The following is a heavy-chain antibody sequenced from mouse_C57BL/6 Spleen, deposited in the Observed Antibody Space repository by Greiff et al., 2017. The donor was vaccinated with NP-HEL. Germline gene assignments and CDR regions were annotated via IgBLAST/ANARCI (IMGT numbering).Heavy chain of an antibody. CDR3: AREDSPAWFAY. CDR1: GYTFTSYW. Sequence: QVHVKQPGTELVKPGASVKLSCKASGYTFTSYWMHWVKQRPGQGLEWIGNINPSNGGTNYNEKFKSKATLTVDKSSSTAYMQLSSLTSEDSAVYYCAREDSPAWFAYWGQGTLVTVSA. V-gene: IGHV1-53*01. J-gene: IGHJ3*01. D-gene: IGHD2-12*01. CDR2: INPSNGGT.